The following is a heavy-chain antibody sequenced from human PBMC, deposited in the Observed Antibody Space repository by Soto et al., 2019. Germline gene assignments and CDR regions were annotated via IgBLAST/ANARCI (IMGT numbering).Heavy chain of an antibody. CDR2: IIPIFGTA. J-gene: IGHJ5*02. Sequence: SVKVSCKASGGTFSSYAISWVRQAPGQGLEWMGGIIPIFGTANYAQKFQGRVTITADESTSTAYMELSSLRSEDTAVYYCARGGYYYDSSGYLTEFDPWGQGTLVTVSS. CDR1: GGTFSSYA. D-gene: IGHD3-22*01. CDR3: ARGGYYYDSSGYLTEFDP. V-gene: IGHV1-69*13.